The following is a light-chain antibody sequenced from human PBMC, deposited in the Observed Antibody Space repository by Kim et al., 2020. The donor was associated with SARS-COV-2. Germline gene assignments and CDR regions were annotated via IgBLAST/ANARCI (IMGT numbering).Light chain of an antibody. V-gene: IGKV1-17*03. CDR2: GAS. Sequence: DIQMTQSPSAMSASVGDRVTITCRASQGVSNYVAWFQQKPGKVPKRLIYGASSLESGVPSRFSGSGYGTEFTLTISSLQPEDFASYYCLQHNTFPYTFGQGTKLEI. CDR1: QGVSNY. CDR3: LQHNTFPYT. J-gene: IGKJ2*01.